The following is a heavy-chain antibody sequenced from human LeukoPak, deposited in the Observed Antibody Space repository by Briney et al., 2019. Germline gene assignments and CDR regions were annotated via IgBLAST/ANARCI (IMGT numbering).Heavy chain of an antibody. D-gene: IGHD5-18*01. CDR3: ARGYSSGYRIDY. CDR1: GFTFSSYW. Sequence: GGSPRLSCAASGFTFSSYWMHWVRQAPGKGLVWVSRINSDGSSTTYADSVKGRFTISRDNAKSTLYLQMNSLRAEDTAVYYCARGYSSGYRIDYWGQGTLVTVSS. CDR2: INSDGSST. J-gene: IGHJ4*02. V-gene: IGHV3-74*01.